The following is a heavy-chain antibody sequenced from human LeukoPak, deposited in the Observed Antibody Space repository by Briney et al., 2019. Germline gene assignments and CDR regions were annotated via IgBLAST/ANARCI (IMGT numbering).Heavy chain of an antibody. D-gene: IGHD2-2*01. J-gene: IGHJ4*02. CDR2: ISTSSSYI. V-gene: IGHV3-21*01. Sequence: GGSLRLSCAASGFTFSSYSMNWVRQARGKGLEWVSCISTSSSYIYSADTVKGRCTVSSDNAKNTLYLRRNSLRAEDTAVYYCARDPGGCSSTSCPLCYWGQGTLVTVSS. CDR1: GFTFSSYS. CDR3: ARDPGGCSSTSCPLCY.